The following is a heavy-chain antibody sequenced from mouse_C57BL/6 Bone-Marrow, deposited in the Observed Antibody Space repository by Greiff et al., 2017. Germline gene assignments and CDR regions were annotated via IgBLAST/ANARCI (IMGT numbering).Heavy chain of an antibody. CDR2: ISSGSSTI. V-gene: IGHV5-17*01. CDR1: GFTFSDYG. Sequence: EVNLVESGGGLVKPGGSLKLSCAASGFTFSDYGMPWVRQAPEKGLEWVAYISSGSSTIYYADTVKGRFTISRDNAKNTLFLQMTSLRSEDTAMYYCARHYYDYDEGLAYWGQGTLVTVSA. J-gene: IGHJ3*01. CDR3: ARHYYDYDEGLAY. D-gene: IGHD2-4*01.